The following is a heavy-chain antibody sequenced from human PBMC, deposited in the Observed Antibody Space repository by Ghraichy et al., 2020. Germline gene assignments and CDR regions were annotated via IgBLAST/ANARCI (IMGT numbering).Heavy chain of an antibody. CDR3: ARVPRPLTGPDYFDF. D-gene: IGHD3-16*01. V-gene: IGHV4-38-2*01. J-gene: IGHJ4*02. CDR1: GYSIGSAYY. Sequence: ETLSLTCAVSGYSIGSAYYWGWVRQPPGKGLEWIGTISHSGTTSYNPSLKNRVTISLDTSQNQFSLRLNSVTASDTAFYYCARVPRPLTGPDYFDFWGQGTQVTVSS. CDR2: ISHSGTT.